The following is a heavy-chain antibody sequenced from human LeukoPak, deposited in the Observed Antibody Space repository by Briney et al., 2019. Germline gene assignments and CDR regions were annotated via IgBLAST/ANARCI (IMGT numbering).Heavy chain of an antibody. CDR3: ARGPIYLWIYYGMDV. CDR1: GFSSGDHA. J-gene: IGHJ6*02. CDR2: IRSEAYGQTT. D-gene: IGHD3-9*01. V-gene: IGHV3-49*04. Sequence: GSLRLSCTASGFSSGDHAMTWVRQAPGKGLGWVSFIRSEAYGQTTEYAASVKDRFTISRDNSKGIVYLQMNSLKTEDTAKYYCARGPIYLWIYYGMDVWGQGTTVIVSS.